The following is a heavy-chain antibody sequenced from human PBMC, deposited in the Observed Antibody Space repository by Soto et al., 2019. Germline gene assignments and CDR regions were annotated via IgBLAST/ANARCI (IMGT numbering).Heavy chain of an antibody. CDR2: ISYDGSNK. CDR1: GFTFSSYG. CDR3: AKDIFRSEYDSSGYFDY. J-gene: IGHJ4*02. V-gene: IGHV3-30*18. Sequence: GGSLRLSSAASGFTFSSYGMHWVRQAPDKGLEWVAVISYDGSNKYYADSVKGRFTISRDSSKNTLYLQMNSLRAEDTAVYYCAKDIFRSEYDSSGYFDYWGQGTLVTVSS. D-gene: IGHD3-22*01.